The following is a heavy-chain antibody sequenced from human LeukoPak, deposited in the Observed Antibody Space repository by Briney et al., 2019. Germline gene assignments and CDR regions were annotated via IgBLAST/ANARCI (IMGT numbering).Heavy chain of an antibody. V-gene: IGHV4-39*02. Sequence: TSETLSLTCTVSGDSISNTRYHWGWIRQPPGKGLEWIGSIYYSGATYYNPSLKSRVTISVDTSRNHFSLKLSSVTAADTAVYHCARRWGNIVGVTYEYWGQGTLVTVSS. D-gene: IGHD3-16*01. CDR1: GDSISNTRYH. CDR2: IYYSGAT. J-gene: IGHJ4*02. CDR3: ARRWGNIVGVTYEY.